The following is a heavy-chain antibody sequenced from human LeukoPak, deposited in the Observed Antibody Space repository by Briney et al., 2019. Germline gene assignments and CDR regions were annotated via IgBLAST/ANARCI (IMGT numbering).Heavy chain of an antibody. Sequence: PGGSLRLSCAASGFTFSRYWMHWVRQAPGKGLEWVANIKQDGSEKYYVDSVKGRFTISRDNAKNSLFLQMNSLRVEDTAVYYCTKDRDSSSWYPPGGFDPWGQGTLVTVSS. D-gene: IGHD6-13*01. CDR3: TKDRDSSSWYPPGGFDP. CDR2: IKQDGSEK. CDR1: GFTFSRYW. V-gene: IGHV3-7*01. J-gene: IGHJ5*02.